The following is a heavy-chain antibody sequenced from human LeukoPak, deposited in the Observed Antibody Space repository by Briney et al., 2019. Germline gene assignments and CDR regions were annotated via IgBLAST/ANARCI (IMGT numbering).Heavy chain of an antibody. CDR2: INHSGST. CDR1: GGSFSGYY. Sequence: SETLSLTCAVYGGSFSGYYWSWIRQPPGKGLEWIGEINHSGSTNYNPSLKSRVTISVDTSKNQFSLKLSFVTAADTAVYYCARAELRYYDFWSGYGSDYFDYWGQGTLVTVSS. J-gene: IGHJ4*02. CDR3: ARAELRYYDFWSGYGSDYFDY. D-gene: IGHD3-3*01. V-gene: IGHV4-34*01.